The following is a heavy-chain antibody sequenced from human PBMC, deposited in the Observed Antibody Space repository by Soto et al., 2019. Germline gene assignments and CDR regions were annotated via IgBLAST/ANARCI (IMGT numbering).Heavy chain of an antibody. Sequence: SETLSLTCSVSGGSISSGYYYWSWIRQPPGKGLEWIGNIYYSGNTYYNPSLKSRLIVSIDTSKNQFSPKVGSVTAADTAVYYCASSLLYGMDVWGQGTTVTVTS. D-gene: IGHD2-21*01. J-gene: IGHJ6*02. V-gene: IGHV4-30-4*01. CDR3: ASSLLYGMDV. CDR2: IYYSGNT. CDR1: GGSISSGYYY.